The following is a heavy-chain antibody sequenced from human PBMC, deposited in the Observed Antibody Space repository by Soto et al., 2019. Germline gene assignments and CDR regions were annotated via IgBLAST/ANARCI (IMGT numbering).Heavy chain of an antibody. CDR1: GFTFSSYA. D-gene: IGHD5-18*01. V-gene: IGHV3-23*01. CDR2: ISGSGGST. Sequence: PGGSLRLSCAASGFTFSSYAMSWVRQAPGKGLEWVSAISGSGGSTYYADSVKGRFTISRDNSKNALYLQMNSLRAEDTAVYYCAKDRSYGPDYFDYWGQGTLVTAPQ. CDR3: AKDRSYGPDYFDY. J-gene: IGHJ4*02.